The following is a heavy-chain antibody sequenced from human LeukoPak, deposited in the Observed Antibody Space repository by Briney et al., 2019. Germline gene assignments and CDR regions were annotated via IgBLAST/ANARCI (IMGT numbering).Heavy chain of an antibody. J-gene: IGHJ4*02. CDR3: ARVARGWSHYYGSGSYPY. Sequence: SVKVSCKASGGTFSNYAISWVRQAPGQGLEWMGGIIPIFGTANYAQKLQGRVTMTTDTSTSTAYMELRSLRSDDTAVYYCARVARGWSHYYGSGSYPYWGQGTLVTVSS. V-gene: IGHV1-69*05. CDR2: IIPIFGTA. D-gene: IGHD3-10*01. CDR1: GGTFSNYA.